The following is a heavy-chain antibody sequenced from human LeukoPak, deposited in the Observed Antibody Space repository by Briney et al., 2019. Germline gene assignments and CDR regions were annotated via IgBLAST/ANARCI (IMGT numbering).Heavy chain of an antibody. Sequence: PSETLSLTCTVSGGSIFNYYWHWIRQSPGKGLEWVGYVYANGITAYNPSLRSRGSMSIDTSRSQFSLRLTSVTAADTATYYCARRVYYDTSGYHPTAGYFDLWGRGTLV. CDR2: VYANGIT. J-gene: IGHJ2*01. CDR1: GGSIFNYY. CDR3: ARRVYYDTSGYHPTAGYFDL. V-gene: IGHV4-4*08. D-gene: IGHD3-22*01.